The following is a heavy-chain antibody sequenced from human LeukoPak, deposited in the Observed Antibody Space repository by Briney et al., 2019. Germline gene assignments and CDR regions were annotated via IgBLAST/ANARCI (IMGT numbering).Heavy chain of an antibody. CDR1: GGSICSYY. CDR3: ASANWDYFDY. V-gene: IGHV4-59*01. CDR2: IYYSGST. Sequence: SETLSLTCTVSGGSICSYYWSWIRQPPGKGLEWIGYIYYSGSTNYNPSLKSRVTISVDTSKNQFSLKLSSVTAADTAVYYCASANWDYFDYWGQGTLVTVSS. D-gene: IGHD7-27*01. J-gene: IGHJ4*02.